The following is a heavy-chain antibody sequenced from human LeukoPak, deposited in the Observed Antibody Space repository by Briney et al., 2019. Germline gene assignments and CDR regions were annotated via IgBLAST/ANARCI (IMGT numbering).Heavy chain of an antibody. V-gene: IGHV4-4*02. J-gene: IGHJ4*02. CDR3: ARMVRRLERLNIGGSSDYATMYYFDY. Sequence: SGTLSLTCAVSGGSISSRNWWSWVRQPPGKGLEWIGEIYHSGSTNYNPSLKTRVTISVDKSKNQFSLKLSSVTAADTAVYYCARMVRRLERLNIGGSSDYATMYYFDYWGQGTLVTVSS. D-gene: IGHD5-12*01. CDR1: GGSISSRNW. CDR2: IYHSGST.